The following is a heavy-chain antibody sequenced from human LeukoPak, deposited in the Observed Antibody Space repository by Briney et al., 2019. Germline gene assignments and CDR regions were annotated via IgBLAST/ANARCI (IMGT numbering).Heavy chain of an antibody. D-gene: IGHD5-18*01. J-gene: IGHJ6*04. CDR3: ARDPVRGYSYGYYGMDV. CDR1: GGTFSSYA. CDR2: IIPIFGTA. Sequence: SVKVSCRASGGTFSSYAISWVRQAPGQGLEWMGGIIPIFGTANYAQKFQGRVTITADESTSTAYMELSSLRSEDTAVYYCARDPVRGYSYGYYGMDVWGKGTTVTVSS. V-gene: IGHV1-69*01.